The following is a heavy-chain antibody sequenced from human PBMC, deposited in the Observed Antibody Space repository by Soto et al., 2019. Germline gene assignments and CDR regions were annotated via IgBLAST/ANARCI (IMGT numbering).Heavy chain of an antibody. CDR1: GFTFSSYG. J-gene: IGHJ5*02. V-gene: IGHV3-30*18. Sequence: PGGSLSLSCAASGFTFSSYGMHWVRQAPGKGLEWVAVISYDGSNKYYADSVKGRFTISRDNSKNTLYLQMNSLRAEDTAVYYCAKAYRTGITMVRGVTPPWFDPWGQGTLVTVSS. D-gene: IGHD3-10*01. CDR3: AKAYRTGITMVRGVTPPWFDP. CDR2: ISYDGSNK.